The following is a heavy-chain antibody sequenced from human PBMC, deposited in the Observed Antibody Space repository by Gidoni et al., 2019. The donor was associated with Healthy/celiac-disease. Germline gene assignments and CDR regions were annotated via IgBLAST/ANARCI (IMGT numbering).Heavy chain of an antibody. CDR3: AKDLYGDYGYYYYYYMDV. Sequence: EVQLLESGGGWVQPGGSLRLSCAASVFTFSRYAMSWVRQAPVKELEWVSSISGSGGSTYYADSVKCRFTISRDNSKNTLYLQMNSLRAEDTAVYYCAKDLYGDYGYYYYYYMDVWGKGTTVTVSS. CDR1: VFTFSRYA. V-gene: IGHV3-23*01. D-gene: IGHD4-17*01. J-gene: IGHJ6*03. CDR2: ISGSGGST.